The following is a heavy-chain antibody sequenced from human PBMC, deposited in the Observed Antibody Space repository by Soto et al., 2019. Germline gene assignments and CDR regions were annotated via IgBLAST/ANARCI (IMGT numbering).Heavy chain of an antibody. CDR2: IYYSGST. CDR3: AISDARN. CDR1: GGSISSYY. D-gene: IGHD2-2*01. Sequence: SETLSLTCTVSGGSISSYYWSWIRQPPGKGLEWIGYIYYSGSTNYNPSLKSRVTISVDTSKNQFSLKLSSVTAADTAVYYCAISDARNWGKETLFPVSS. J-gene: IGHJ4*02. V-gene: IGHV4-59*01.